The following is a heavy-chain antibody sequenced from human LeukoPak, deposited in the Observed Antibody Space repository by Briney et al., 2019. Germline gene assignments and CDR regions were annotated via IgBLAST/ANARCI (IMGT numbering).Heavy chain of an antibody. CDR1: GYTFTSYY. CDR2: FDPEDGET. D-gene: IGHD2-8*01. Sequence: GASVKVSCKASGYTFTSYYMHWVRQAPGKGLEWMGGFDPEDGETIYAQKFQGRVTMTEDTSTDTAYMELSSLRSEDTAVYYCATPPYCTNGVCQEDVFDYWGQGTLVTVSS. V-gene: IGHV1-24*01. J-gene: IGHJ4*02. CDR3: ATPPYCTNGVCQEDVFDY.